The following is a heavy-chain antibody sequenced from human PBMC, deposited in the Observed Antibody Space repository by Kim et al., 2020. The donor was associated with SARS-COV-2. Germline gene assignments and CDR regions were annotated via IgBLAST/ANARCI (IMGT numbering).Heavy chain of an antibody. Sequence: ASVKVSCKVSGYTLTELSMHWVRQAPGKGLEWMGGFDPEDGETIYAQKFQGRVTMTEDTSTDTAYMELSSLRSEDTAVYYCATDANYYGSGSYPDWGQGTLVTVSS. CDR2: FDPEDGET. CDR1: GYTLTELS. CDR3: ATDANYYGSGSYPD. V-gene: IGHV1-24*01. J-gene: IGHJ4*02. D-gene: IGHD3-10*01.